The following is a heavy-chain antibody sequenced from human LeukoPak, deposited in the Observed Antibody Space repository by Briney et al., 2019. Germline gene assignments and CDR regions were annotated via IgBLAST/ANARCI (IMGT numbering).Heavy chain of an antibody. V-gene: IGHV4-31*03. CDR3: ARGGFRSSFDY. Sequence: SETLSLICTVSGGSISSGGYYWSWIRQHPRKGLEWIGYIYYSGSTYCNPSLKSRATISVDTSKNQFSLKLSSVTAADTAVYYCARGGFRSSFDYWGQGTLVTVSS. D-gene: IGHD1-26*01. CDR1: GGSISSGGYY. J-gene: IGHJ4*02. CDR2: IYYSGST.